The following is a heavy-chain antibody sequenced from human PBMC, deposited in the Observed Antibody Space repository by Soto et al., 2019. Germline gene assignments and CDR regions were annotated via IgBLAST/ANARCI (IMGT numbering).Heavy chain of an antibody. Sequence: QVQLQESGPGLVLPSETLSLTCTVSGGSMNSYYWTWVRQPPGKGLEWIGYVYASGTSKYNASLESRMTMSLEKSRTQFSRSHSYVPAAATAVYFWARYSPPKKSFDRSPGRLDPWGQGTLGAFSS. J-gene: IGHJ5*02. CDR1: GGSMNSYY. CDR3: ARYSPPKKSFDRSPGRLDP. D-gene: IGHD2-21*01. CDR2: VYASGTS. V-gene: IGHV4-4*08.